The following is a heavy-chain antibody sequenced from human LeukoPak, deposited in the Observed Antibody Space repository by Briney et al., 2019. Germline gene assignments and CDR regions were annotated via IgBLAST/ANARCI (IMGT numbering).Heavy chain of an antibody. Sequence: GASVKVSCKASGYTFTSYDINWVRQATGQGLEWMGWMNPNSGNTGYAQKFQGRVTMTRNTSISTAYMELSSLRSEDTAVYYCARGTRYSGYATQVSGYYGMDVWGQGTTVTVSS. J-gene: IGHJ6*02. CDR3: ARGTRYSGYATQVSGYYGMDV. CDR2: MNPNSGNT. CDR1: GYTFTSYD. V-gene: IGHV1-8*01. D-gene: IGHD5-12*01.